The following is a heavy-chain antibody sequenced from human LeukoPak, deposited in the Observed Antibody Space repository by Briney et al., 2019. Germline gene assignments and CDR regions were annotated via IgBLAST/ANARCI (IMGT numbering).Heavy chain of an antibody. CDR1: GGSISSYY. CDR2: IYYSGST. CDR3: ARKTSYYDSSGYLNAFDI. V-gene: IGHV4-59*01. J-gene: IGHJ3*02. D-gene: IGHD3-22*01. Sequence: SETLSLTCTVSGGSISSYYWSWIRQPPGKGLEWIGYIYYSGSTNYNPSLKSRVTISVDTSKNQFSLKLSSVTAADTAVYYCARKTSYYDSSGYLNAFDIWGQGTMVTVSS.